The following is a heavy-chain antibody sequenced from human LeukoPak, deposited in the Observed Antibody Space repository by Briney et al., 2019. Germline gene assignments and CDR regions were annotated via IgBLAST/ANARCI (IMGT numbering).Heavy chain of an antibody. CDR3: ARHRYCSSTSCYHFDY. Sequence: SVKVSCKASGGTFSSYAISWVRQAPGLGLEWMGGIIPIFGTANYAQKFQGRVTITADESTSTDYMELSSRRSEDTAVYYCARHRYCSSTSCYHFDYWGQGTLVTVSS. CDR1: GGTFSSYA. D-gene: IGHD2-2*01. CDR2: IIPIFGTA. J-gene: IGHJ4*02. V-gene: IGHV1-69*13.